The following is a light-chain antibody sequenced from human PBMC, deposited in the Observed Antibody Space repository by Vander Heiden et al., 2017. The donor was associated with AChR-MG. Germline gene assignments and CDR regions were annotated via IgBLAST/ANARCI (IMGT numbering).Light chain of an antibody. CDR2: DVT. CDR3: SSYINRTTV. CDR1: SSAVGGSNY. V-gene: IGLV2-14*01. Sequence: QSALTQPASVSGSPGQSITISCAGTSSAVGGSNYVSWYQQHPGKAPKLLIYDVTKRPSGFSSRFSGSRSGNTASLSISGLQAEDEADYYCSSYINRTTVFGGGTKVTVL. J-gene: IGLJ3*02.